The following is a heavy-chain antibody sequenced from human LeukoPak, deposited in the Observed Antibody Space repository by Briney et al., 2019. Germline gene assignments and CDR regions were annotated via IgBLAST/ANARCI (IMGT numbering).Heavy chain of an antibody. J-gene: IGHJ4*02. D-gene: IGHD3-10*01. CDR1: GDSFSSTY. V-gene: IGHV4-59*08. CDR3: ARHYGP. CDR2: GHHSERS. Sequence: SETLSLTCSVSGDSFSSTYWSWVRQPPGKGLEWIAYGHHSERSNYNPSLKSRVTISVDTSKNQFSLKLNSVTATDTAVYYCARHYGPWGQGTLVTVSS.